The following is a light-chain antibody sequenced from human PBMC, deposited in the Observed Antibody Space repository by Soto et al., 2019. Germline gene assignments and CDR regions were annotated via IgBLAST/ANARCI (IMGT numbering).Light chain of an antibody. J-gene: IGLJ2*01. CDR1: SSDVGNYNY. CDR2: DVS. Sequence: QSALTQPASVSGSPGQSITISCTGTSSDVGNYNYVSWYQHHPGKAPKLMIYDVSNRPSGVSNRFSGSMSRNTASLTVSGVQAEDEADYYCRSYTRSSTTVFGGGTKLTVL. V-gene: IGLV2-14*03. CDR3: RSYTRSSTTV.